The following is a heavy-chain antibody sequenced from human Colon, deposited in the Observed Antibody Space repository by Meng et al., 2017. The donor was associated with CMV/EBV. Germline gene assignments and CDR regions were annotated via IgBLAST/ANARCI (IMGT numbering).Heavy chain of an antibody. CDR2: ITPFSGNT. V-gene: IGHV1-45*02. Sequence: KASGNTCTYRYLHGVRQAPGQALEWMGWITPFSGNTNYAQKFQARVTITWDRSMSTAYMELSSLRSEDTAMFYCFGYNYGSGAEYFHHWGQGTLVTVSS. CDR3: FGYNYGSGAEYFHH. CDR1: GNTCTYRY. J-gene: IGHJ1*01. D-gene: IGHD5-18*01.